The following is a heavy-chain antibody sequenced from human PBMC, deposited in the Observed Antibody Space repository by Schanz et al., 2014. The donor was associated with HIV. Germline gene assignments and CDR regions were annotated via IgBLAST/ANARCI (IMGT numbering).Heavy chain of an antibody. Sequence: QMQLVQSGAEVKKPGSSVKVSCKASGGSFSSSTISWVRQAPGQGLEWMGWISAYNGNTNYAQKLQGRVTMTTDTSTTTAYMELRSLRSDETAIYYCARGGSGWYGYEGFDYWGQGTLVTVSS. D-gene: IGHD6-19*01. V-gene: IGHV1-18*01. J-gene: IGHJ4*02. CDR2: ISAYNGNT. CDR3: ARGGSGWYGYEGFDY. CDR1: GGSFSSST.